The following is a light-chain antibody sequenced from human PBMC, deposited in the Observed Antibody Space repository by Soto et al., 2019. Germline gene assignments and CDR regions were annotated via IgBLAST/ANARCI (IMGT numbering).Light chain of an antibody. CDR3: QEYSSYTWT. J-gene: IGKJ1*01. Sequence: DIQMTQSPSSLSASVGDRVTITCRASQSISSYLNWYQQKPGQAPKLLIYAATSLQSGVPSRFSGSESGTDFTLTISSLQPDDFATFYCQEYSSYTWTFGHGTKVDI. CDR1: QSISSY. V-gene: IGKV1-39*01. CDR2: AAT.